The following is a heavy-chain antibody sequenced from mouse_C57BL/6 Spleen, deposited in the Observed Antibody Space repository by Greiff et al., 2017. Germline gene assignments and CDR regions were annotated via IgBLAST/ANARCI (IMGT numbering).Heavy chain of an antibody. CDR3: ARSGSYDYDVSSAY. CDR1: GYTFTSYW. V-gene: IGHV1-64*01. Sequence: QVQLQQPGAELVKPGASVKLSCKASGYTFTSYWMHWVKQRPGQGLEWIGMIHPNSGSTNYNEKFKSKATLTVDKSSSTAYMQLSSLTSEDSAVYYCARSGSYDYDVSSAYWGQGTLVTVSA. CDR2: IHPNSGST. J-gene: IGHJ3*01. D-gene: IGHD2-4*01.